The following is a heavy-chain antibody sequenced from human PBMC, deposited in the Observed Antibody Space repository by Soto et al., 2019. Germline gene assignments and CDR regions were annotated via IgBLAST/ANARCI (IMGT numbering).Heavy chain of an antibody. CDR2: INHSGST. CDR3: ATIRRIVRGLIYYGMDV. D-gene: IGHD2-2*01. Sequence: SETLSLTCAVYGGSFSCYYWSWIRQPPGKGLEWIGEINHSGSTNYNPSLKSRVTISVDTSKNQFSLKLSSVTAADTAVYYCATIRRIVRGLIYYGMDVWGQGTTVTVSS. V-gene: IGHV4-34*01. CDR1: GGSFSCYY. J-gene: IGHJ6*02.